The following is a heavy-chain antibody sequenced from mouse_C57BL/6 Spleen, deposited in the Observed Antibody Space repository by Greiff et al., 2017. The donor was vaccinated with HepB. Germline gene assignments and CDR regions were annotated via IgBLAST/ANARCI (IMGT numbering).Heavy chain of an antibody. CDR2: ILPGSGST. Sequence: VQLQQSGAELMKPGASVKLSCKATGYTFTGYWIEWVKPRPGHGLEWIGEILPGSGSTNYNEKFKGKATFTADTSSNTAYMQLSSLTTEDSAIYYCARRQSIYYDYDGAWFAYWGQGTLVTVSA. CDR3: ARRQSIYYDYDGAWFAY. J-gene: IGHJ3*01. D-gene: IGHD2-4*01. V-gene: IGHV1-9*01. CDR1: GYTFTGYW.